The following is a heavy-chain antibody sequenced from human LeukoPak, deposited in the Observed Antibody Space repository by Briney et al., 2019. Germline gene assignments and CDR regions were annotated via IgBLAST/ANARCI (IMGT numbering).Heavy chain of an antibody. Sequence: GGSLRLSCAASGFNFSSYWMHWVPQTPGKGLIYISRINNDGSSANYADCVRGRFTISSDNAENTRSLQMNSLRDEHTDVYYCARPEADTYAPLDYWGEGTLVTVSS. CDR3: ARPEADTYAPLDY. D-gene: IGHD6-19*01. CDR1: GFNFSSYW. V-gene: IGHV3-74*01. CDR2: INNDGSSA. J-gene: IGHJ4*02.